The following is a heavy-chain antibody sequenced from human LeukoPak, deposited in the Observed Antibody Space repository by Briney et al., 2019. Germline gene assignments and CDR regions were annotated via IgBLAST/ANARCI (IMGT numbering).Heavy chain of an antibody. J-gene: IGHJ4*02. V-gene: IGHV3-48*03. CDR2: ISSSGSTI. Sequence: GGSLRLSCAASGFTFSSYEMNWVRQAPGKGLEWVSYISSSGSTIYYADSVKGRFTISRDNAKNSLYLQMNSLRAEDTAVYYCARTYYDILTGYYTEPFDYWGQGTLVTVSS. CDR1: GFTFSSYE. D-gene: IGHD3-9*01. CDR3: ARTYYDILTGYYTEPFDY.